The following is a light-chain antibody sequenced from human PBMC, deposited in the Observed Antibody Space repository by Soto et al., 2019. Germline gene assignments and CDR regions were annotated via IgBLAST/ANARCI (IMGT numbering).Light chain of an antibody. Sequence: EIVLTQSPATLSLSPGERATLSCRASQSVSSYLAWYQQKPGQAPRLLIYDASNRATGIPARFSGSGSGTDFTLTISSIEPDDFAVYYCQQRSNWITFGQGTRLEIE. CDR1: QSVSSY. V-gene: IGKV3-11*01. J-gene: IGKJ5*01. CDR2: DAS. CDR3: QQRSNWIT.